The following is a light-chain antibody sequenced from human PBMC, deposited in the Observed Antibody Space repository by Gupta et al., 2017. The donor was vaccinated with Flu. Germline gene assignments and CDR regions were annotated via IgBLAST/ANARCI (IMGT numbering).Light chain of an antibody. CDR3: AAWDDGVGGPL. CDR2: GNN. V-gene: IGLV1-44*01. CDR1: FANVGSDS. Sequence: QSVQTQPPSVSGNPGKRVSLPCLGRFANVGSDSIAWYHQVPGMAPKLLIYGNNQRPAGGPDRFSDSRSGTSASLAISGLQPEDEGVYYCAAWDDGVGGPLFGGGTRLVVL. J-gene: IGLJ2*01.